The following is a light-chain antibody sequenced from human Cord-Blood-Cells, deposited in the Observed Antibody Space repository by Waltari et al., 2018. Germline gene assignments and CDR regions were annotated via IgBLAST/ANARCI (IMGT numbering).Light chain of an antibody. CDR3: NSRDSSGNHWV. CDR1: SLRSYY. Sequence: SSELTQDLAVSVALGQTVRIPCQGDSLRSYYASWYQQKPGQAPVHVIYGKNNRPAGIPDRFSGSSSGNTASLTITGAQAEDEADYYCNSRDSSGNHWVFGGGTKLTVL. V-gene: IGLV3-19*01. J-gene: IGLJ3*02. CDR2: GKN.